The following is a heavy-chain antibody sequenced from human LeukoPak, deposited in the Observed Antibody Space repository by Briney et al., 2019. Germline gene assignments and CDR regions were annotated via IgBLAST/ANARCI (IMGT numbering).Heavy chain of an antibody. CDR2: INPSGST. Sequence: PSETLSLTCAVYGGSFSGYHWTWIRQSPGKGLEWIGDINPSGSTYYNPSLKSRLTMSVDTSKNQFSLKLRSVTAADTAVYYCARGRHDITMIVVVMTSVSYHLDVWGKGTTVTVS. J-gene: IGHJ6*03. V-gene: IGHV4-34*01. CDR1: GGSFSGYH. D-gene: IGHD3-22*01. CDR3: ARGRHDITMIVVVMTSVSYHLDV.